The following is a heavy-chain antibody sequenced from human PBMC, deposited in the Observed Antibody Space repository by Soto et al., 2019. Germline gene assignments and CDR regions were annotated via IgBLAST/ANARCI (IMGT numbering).Heavy chain of an antibody. CDR2: IYYSGST. D-gene: IGHD3-9*01. Sequence: PSETLSLTCTVSGGSISSYYWNWIRQPPGKGLEWIGYIYYSGSTNYNPSLKSRVTISVDTSKNQFSLKLSSVTAADTAVYYCARRGRYDAFDVWGRGTMVTVSS. CDR3: ARRGRYDAFDV. V-gene: IGHV4-59*01. CDR1: GGSISSYY. J-gene: IGHJ3*01.